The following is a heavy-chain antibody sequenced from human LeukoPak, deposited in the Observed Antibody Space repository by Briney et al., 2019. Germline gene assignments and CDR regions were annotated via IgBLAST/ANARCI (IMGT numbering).Heavy chain of an antibody. CDR1: GYYFTSYW. D-gene: IGHD3-10*01. CDR2: IHAGDSDT. Sequence: PGESLKISCKASGYYFTSYWIAWVRQMPGKGLEWMGIIHAGDSDTRYSPSFQGQVTMSVDKSLSTAFLQWRSLKASDSAMYYCARRGSGSNGDYDYWGQGTLVTVSS. CDR3: ARRGSGSNGDYDY. V-gene: IGHV5-51*01. J-gene: IGHJ4*02.